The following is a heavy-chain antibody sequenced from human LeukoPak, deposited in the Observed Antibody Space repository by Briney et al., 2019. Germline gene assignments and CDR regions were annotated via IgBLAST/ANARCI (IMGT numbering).Heavy chain of an antibody. CDR3: ASGKRARWLQAYCFDY. Sequence: GASVKVSSKASGYTFTGYYMHWVRQASGQGLEWMGWINPNSGGTNYAQKFQGRVTMTRDTSISTAYMELSRLRSDDTAVYYCASGKRARWLQAYCFDYWGEGTLVTVSS. CDR2: INPNSGGT. J-gene: IGHJ4*02. CDR1: GYTFTGYY. D-gene: IGHD5-24*01. V-gene: IGHV1-2*02.